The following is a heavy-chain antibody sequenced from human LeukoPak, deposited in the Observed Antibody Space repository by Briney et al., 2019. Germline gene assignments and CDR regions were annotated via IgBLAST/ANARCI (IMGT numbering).Heavy chain of an antibody. CDR1: GFTFSSFA. D-gene: IGHD5-18*01. Sequence: PGGSLRLSCAASGFTFSSFAMNWVRQAPGKGLEWVSSISGSGGTTYYADSVKGRFTISRDNSKNTLYLQMNSLRAEDTAVYYCARARSSYGYGDAFDIWGQGTMVTVSS. CDR3: ARARSSYGYGDAFDI. V-gene: IGHV3-23*01. J-gene: IGHJ3*02. CDR2: ISGSGGTT.